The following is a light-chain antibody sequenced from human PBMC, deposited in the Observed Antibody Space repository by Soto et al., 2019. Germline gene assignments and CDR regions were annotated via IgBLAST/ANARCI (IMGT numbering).Light chain of an antibody. Sequence: QSVLTQPPSVSAAPGQKVTIYCSGSSSNIGSNFVSWYQQLPGTAPKLLIYEDNKRPSGIPDRFSGSKSGTSATLGITGLQTGDEADYYCGTWDSRLSSVFGGGTQLTVL. CDR2: EDN. CDR1: SSNIGSNF. J-gene: IGLJ2*01. CDR3: GTWDSRLSSV. V-gene: IGLV1-51*01.